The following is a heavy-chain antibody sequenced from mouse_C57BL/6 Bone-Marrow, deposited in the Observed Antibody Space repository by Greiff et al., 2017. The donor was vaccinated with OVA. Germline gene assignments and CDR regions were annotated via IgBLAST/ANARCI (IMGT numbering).Heavy chain of an antibody. J-gene: IGHJ1*03. CDR1: GYSITSGYY. V-gene: IGHV3-6*01. CDR2: ISYDGSN. D-gene: IGHD2-2*01. CDR3: AREGTTMVTRYFDV. Sequence: EVKLMESGPGLVKPSQSLSLTCSVTGYSITSGYYWNWIRQFPGNKLEWMGYISYDGSNNYNPSLKNRISITRDTSKNQFFLKLNSVTTEDTATYYCAREGTTMVTRYFDVWGTGTTVTVSS.